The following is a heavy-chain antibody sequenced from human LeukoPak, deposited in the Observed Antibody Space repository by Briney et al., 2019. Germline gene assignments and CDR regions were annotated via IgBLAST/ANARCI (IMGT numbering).Heavy chain of an antibody. J-gene: IGHJ4*02. D-gene: IGHD3-22*01. CDR1: GFTVSSNY. V-gene: IGHV3-11*04. Sequence: GGSLRLSCAASGFTVSSNYMSWIRQAPGKGLEWVSYISSSGSTIYYADSVKGRFTISRDNAKNSLYLQMNSLRAEDTAVYYCAREKYFYDTPFDYWGQGTLVTVSS. CDR3: AREKYFYDTPFDY. CDR2: ISSSGSTI.